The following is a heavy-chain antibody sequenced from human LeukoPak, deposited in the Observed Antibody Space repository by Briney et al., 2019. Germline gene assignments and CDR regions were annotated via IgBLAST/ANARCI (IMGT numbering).Heavy chain of an antibody. CDR3: ARVMSASVWRSYGSYYYYYYMDI. CDR1: GFTFSSYW. J-gene: IGHJ6*03. CDR2: IKQDGSEK. V-gene: IGHV3-7*01. D-gene: IGHD3-16*01. Sequence: GGSLRLSCAASGFTFSSYWMSWVRQAPGKGLEWVANIKQDGSEKYSVDSVKGRFTISRDNAKNSLYMQMNSLRAEDTAVYYCARVMSASVWRSYGSYYYYYYMDIWGKGTTVTVSS.